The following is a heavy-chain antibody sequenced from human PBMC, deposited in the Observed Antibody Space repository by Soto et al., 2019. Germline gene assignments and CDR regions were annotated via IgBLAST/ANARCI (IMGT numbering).Heavy chain of an antibody. V-gene: IGHV3-21*01. CDR2: ISSSSSYI. D-gene: IGHD3-22*01. CDR3: ATLISMIVPVAPFDY. J-gene: IGHJ4*02. CDR1: GFTFSSYS. Sequence: PGGSLRLSCAASGFTFSSYSMNWVRQAPGKGLEWVSSISSSSSYIYYADSVKGRFTISRDNAKNSLYLQMNSLRAEDTAVYYCATLISMIVPVAPFDYWGQGTLVTVSS.